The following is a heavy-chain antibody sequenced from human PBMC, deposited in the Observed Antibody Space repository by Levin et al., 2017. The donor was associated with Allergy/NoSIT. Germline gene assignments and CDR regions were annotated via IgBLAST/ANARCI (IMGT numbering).Heavy chain of an antibody. CDR3: ARDPSQDYGDPYYFDY. D-gene: IGHD4-17*01. V-gene: IGHV3-21*01. CDR2: ISSSSSYI. Sequence: GESLKISCAASGFTFSSYSMNWVRQAPGKGLEWVSSISSSSSYIYYADSVKGRFTISRDNAKNSLYLQMNSLRAEDTAVYYCARDPSQDYGDPYYFDYWGQGTLVTVSS. J-gene: IGHJ4*02. CDR1: GFTFSSYS.